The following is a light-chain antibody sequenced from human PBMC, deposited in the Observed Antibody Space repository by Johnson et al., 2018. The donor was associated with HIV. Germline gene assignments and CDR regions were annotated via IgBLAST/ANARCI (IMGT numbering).Light chain of an antibody. CDR1: SSNVGNNY. Sequence: QSVLTQPPSVSAAPGQKVTISCSGTSSNVGNNYVSWYQQFPGTAPKLLIYEKNKRPSGIPDRFSASKSGTSATLAITGLQTGDEADYYCGTWDSSLSAHNVFGTGTKITVL. V-gene: IGLV1-51*02. J-gene: IGLJ1*01. CDR3: GTWDSSLSAHNV. CDR2: EKN.